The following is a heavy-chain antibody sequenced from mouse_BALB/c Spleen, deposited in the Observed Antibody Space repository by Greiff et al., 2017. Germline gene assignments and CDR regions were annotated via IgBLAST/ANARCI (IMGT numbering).Heavy chain of an antibody. CDR3: ANPSYGNYDAMDY. CDR2: IDPANGNT. D-gene: IGHD2-1*01. J-gene: IGHJ4*01. V-gene: IGHV14-3*02. Sequence: EVQLQQSGAELVKPGASVKLSCTASGFNIKDTYMHWVKQRPEQGLEWIGRIDPANGNTKYDPKFQGKATITADTSSNTAYLQLSSLTSEDTAVYYCANPSYGNYDAMDYWGQGTSVTVSS. CDR1: GFNIKDTY.